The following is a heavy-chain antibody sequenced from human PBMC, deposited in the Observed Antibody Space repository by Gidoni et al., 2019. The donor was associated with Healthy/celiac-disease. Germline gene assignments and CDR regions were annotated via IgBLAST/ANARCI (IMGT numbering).Heavy chain of an antibody. CDR3: ARDQTTVTTIGHYYYYGMDV. CDR1: GGSFSGYY. D-gene: IGHD4-17*01. V-gene: IGHV4-34*01. Sequence: QVQLQPWGAGLSKPSETLSLTCAVYGGSFSGYYWSWIRQPPGKGLEWIGEINHSVSTNYNPSLKSRVTISVDTSKNQFSLKLSSVTAADTAVYYCARDQTTVTTIGHYYYYGMDVWGQGTTVTVSS. CDR2: INHSVST. J-gene: IGHJ6*02.